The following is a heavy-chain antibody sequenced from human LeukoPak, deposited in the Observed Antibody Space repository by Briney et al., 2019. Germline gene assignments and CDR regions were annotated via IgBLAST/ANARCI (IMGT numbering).Heavy chain of an antibody. D-gene: IGHD6-19*01. V-gene: IGHV3-23*01. J-gene: IGHJ4*02. Sequence: PGGSLRLSCAASGFTFSSYAMNWVRQTPGKGLEWVSAVSGSGGNTYYTDTVKDRFTISRDNSKNILFLQMSSLTAEDTALYYCARGQWLVTSSFDSWGQGTLVTVSS. CDR1: GFTFSSYA. CDR3: ARGQWLVTSSFDS. CDR2: VSGSGGNT.